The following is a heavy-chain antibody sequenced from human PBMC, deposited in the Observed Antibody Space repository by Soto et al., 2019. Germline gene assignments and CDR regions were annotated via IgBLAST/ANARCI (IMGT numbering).Heavy chain of an antibody. J-gene: IGHJ5*02. Sequence: GGSLRLSCAASGFTVSSNYMSWVRQAPGKGLEWVSVIYSGGSTYYADSVKGRFTISRDNSKNTLYLQMNSLRAEDTAVYYCARDRRYSRGAGAFDPWGQGTLVTVSS. D-gene: IGHD6-13*01. CDR1: GFTVSSNY. V-gene: IGHV3-66*01. CDR3: ARDRRYSRGAGAFDP. CDR2: IYSGGST.